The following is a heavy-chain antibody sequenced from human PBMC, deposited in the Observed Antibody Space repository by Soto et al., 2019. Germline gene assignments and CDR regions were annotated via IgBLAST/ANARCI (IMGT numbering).Heavy chain of an antibody. CDR2: ISPYNGRT. CDR3: ARDRYGGNCCDAFDI. CDR1: GYKFTSFG. J-gene: IGHJ3*02. Sequence: QAPLVQSGPEVREPGASVSISCKASGYKFTSFGFVWVRQAPGHGLEWVGWISPYNGRTEYAEKFRGRVTLTRDTSTSTPYMDLSSLRSDDTAVYYCARDRYGGNCCDAFDIWGQGTLVTVSS. D-gene: IGHD2-15*01. V-gene: IGHV1-18*01.